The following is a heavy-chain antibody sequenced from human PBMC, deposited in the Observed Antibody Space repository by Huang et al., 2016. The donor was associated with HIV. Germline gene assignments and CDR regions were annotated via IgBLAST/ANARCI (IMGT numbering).Heavy chain of an antibody. CDR2: MYYSGST. V-gene: IGHV4-39*01. J-gene: IGHJ4*02. CDR1: GGSISSSFDD. D-gene: IGHD3-3*01. CDR3: VRHRPNYDFWSGYYPYFDD. Sequence: QVQLPESGRGLVKPSETLSLTCTVSGGSISSSFDDWGWIRQSPGKGLEWIGGMYYSGSTDYNPSLKSRVTISADTSNSQFSLKLTSVTAADSAVYYCVRHRPNYDFWSGYYPYFDDWGQGTLVTVSS.